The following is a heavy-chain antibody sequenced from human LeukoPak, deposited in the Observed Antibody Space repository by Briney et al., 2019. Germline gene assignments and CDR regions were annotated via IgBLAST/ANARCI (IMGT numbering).Heavy chain of an antibody. CDR2: ISSSSSYI. CDR1: GFTFSSYS. Sequence: MPGGSLRLSCAASGFTFSSYSMNWVRQAPGKGLEWVSSISSSSSYIYYADSVKGRFTISRDNAKNSLYLQMNSLRAEDTAVYYCARAARRDKIVVVPAAMDYWGQGTLVTVSS. J-gene: IGHJ4*02. D-gene: IGHD2-2*01. CDR3: ARAARRDKIVVVPAAMDY. V-gene: IGHV3-21*01.